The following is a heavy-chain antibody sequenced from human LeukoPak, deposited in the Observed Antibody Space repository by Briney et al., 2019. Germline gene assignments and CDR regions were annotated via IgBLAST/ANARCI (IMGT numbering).Heavy chain of an antibody. D-gene: IGHD2-15*01. CDR3: ARDIVSGYFDL. J-gene: IGHJ2*01. CDR1: GYTFTSYY. V-gene: IGHV1-46*01. Sequence: GASVKVSCKASGYTFTSYYMHWVRQAPGQGLEWMGIINPSGGSTSYAQKFQGRVTMTRDTSTSTVYMELSSLRSGDTAVYYCARDIVSGYFDLWGRGTLVTVSS. CDR2: INPSGGST.